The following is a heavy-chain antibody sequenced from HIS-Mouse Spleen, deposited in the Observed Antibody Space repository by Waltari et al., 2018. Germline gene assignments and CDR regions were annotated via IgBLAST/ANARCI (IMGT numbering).Heavy chain of an antibody. CDR3: ARDTPSVAVTTGNDAFDI. D-gene: IGHD4-17*01. J-gene: IGHJ3*02. V-gene: IGHV4-39*07. CDR1: GGSISSSSYY. Sequence: QLQLQESGPGLVKPSETLSLTCTVSGGSISSSSYYWGWIRQPPGKGLEWIGSIYYSGGTYYNPALKSRVTISVDTSKNQFSLKLSSVTAADTAVYYCARDTPSVAVTTGNDAFDIWGQGTMVTVSS. CDR2: IYYSGGT.